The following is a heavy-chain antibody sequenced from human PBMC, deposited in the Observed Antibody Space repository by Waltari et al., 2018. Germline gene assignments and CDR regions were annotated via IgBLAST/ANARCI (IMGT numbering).Heavy chain of an antibody. V-gene: IGHV3-7*01. Sequence: EVQLVESGGTLVQPGAYLRLSWAVSCLTFCRCWLTWVRQAPAKGLEWVANINQDGSEKHYVDSVKGRFTIARDNAKNSLSLQMNSLRAEDTAFYYCASGGHVDYCGQGTLVTVSS. J-gene: IGHJ4*02. CDR3: ASGGHVDY. CDR1: CLTFCRCW. CDR2: INQDGSEK.